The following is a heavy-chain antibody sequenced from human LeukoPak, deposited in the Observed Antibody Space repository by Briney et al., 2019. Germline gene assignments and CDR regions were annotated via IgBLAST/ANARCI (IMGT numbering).Heavy chain of an antibody. J-gene: IGHJ4*02. D-gene: IGHD3-3*01. CDR2: ISYEVSNK. V-gene: IGHV3-30*18. CDR3: TKGFAWY. CDR1: GFTFCLFG. Sequence: PGRSLRLSCAASGFTFCLFGMHRVPPAPGKGLEGVAVISYEVSNKYYADSVKDRFTISRDNSTNTLYLQMKSLRAEGTAVYSCTKGFAWYCGQGDLATVSS.